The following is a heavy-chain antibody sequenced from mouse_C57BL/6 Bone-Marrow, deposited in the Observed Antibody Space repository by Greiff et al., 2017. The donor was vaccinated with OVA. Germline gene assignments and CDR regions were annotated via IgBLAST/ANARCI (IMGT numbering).Heavy chain of an antibody. CDR2: IYPRSGNT. D-gene: IGHD3-2*02. CDR3: ARHEARQLRFSYAMDY. Sequence: LVESGAELARPGASVKLSCKASGYTFTSYGISWVKQRTGQGLEWIGEIYPRSGNTYYNEKFKGKATLTADKSSSTAYMELRSLTSEDSAVYFCARHEARQLRFSYAMDYWGQGTSVTVSS. J-gene: IGHJ4*01. CDR1: GYTFTSYG. V-gene: IGHV1-81*01.